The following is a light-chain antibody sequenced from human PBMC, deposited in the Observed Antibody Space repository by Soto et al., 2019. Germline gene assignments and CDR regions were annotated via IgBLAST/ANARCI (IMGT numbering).Light chain of an antibody. CDR3: SSYTSSSIVYV. CDR2: DVN. CDR1: GTDDGAYDY. V-gene: IGLV2-14*03. J-gene: IGLJ1*01. Sequence: QSVLTQPASASGSPRQSITISCTGTGTDDGAYDYVSWYQQHPGKAPKLVIYDVNNRPSGVSSHFSGSKSGNTASLTISGLQAEDEADYYCSSYTSSSIVYVFGTGTKVTVL.